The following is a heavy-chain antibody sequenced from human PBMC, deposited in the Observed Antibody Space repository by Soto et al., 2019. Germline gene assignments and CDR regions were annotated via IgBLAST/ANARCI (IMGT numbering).Heavy chain of an antibody. D-gene: IGHD6-25*01. V-gene: IGHV3-23*01. CDR1: GFTFSSYA. J-gene: IGHJ4*02. CDR3: AKEIAAAGPSYFDY. CDR2: ISGSGGST. Sequence: EVQLLEPGGGLVQPGGSLRLSCAASGFTFSSYAMSWVRQAPGKGLEWVSGISGSGGSTYYADSVKGRFTSTRDNSKNTVHLQMNSLRAEATAVYYWAKEIAAAGPSYFDYWGQGTLVTVSS.